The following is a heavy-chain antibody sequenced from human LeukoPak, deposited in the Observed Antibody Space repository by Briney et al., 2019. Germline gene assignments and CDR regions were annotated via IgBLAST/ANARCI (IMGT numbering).Heavy chain of an antibody. Sequence: PGGSLRLSCTGSGFTFGDYYINWLRQAPGKGPEWVGFIRSQGHGGTTEYAASVKGRFTISRDDSKSIAYLQMNSLKTDDTALYYCSGHRHSFNWFDPWGQGTLATVSS. CDR2: IRSQGHGGTT. CDR1: GFTFGDYY. CDR3: SGHRHSFNWFDP. V-gene: IGHV3-49*03. D-gene: IGHD5-18*01. J-gene: IGHJ5*02.